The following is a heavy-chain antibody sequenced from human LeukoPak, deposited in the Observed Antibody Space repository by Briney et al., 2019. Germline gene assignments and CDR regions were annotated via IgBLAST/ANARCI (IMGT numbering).Heavy chain of an antibody. J-gene: IGHJ6*03. Sequence: GESLKISCKASGYSFTSYYIGWARQMPGKGLEWMGIIYPGDSDTKYSPSFQGQVTIPADKSISTAYLQWSSLKASDTAMYYCARRRTNSGGDYMDVWGKGTTVTVSS. CDR2: IYPGDSDT. CDR3: ARRRTNSGGDYMDV. D-gene: IGHD6-25*01. V-gene: IGHV5-51*01. CDR1: GYSFTSYY.